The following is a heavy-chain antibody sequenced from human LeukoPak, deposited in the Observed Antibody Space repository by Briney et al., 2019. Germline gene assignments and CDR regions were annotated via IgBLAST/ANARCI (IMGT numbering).Heavy chain of an antibody. CDR1: GFTVSSNY. V-gene: IGHV3-23*01. CDR3: AKTSGSSWAYYFDY. Sequence: PGGSLRLSCAASGFTVSSNYMSWVRQAPGKGLEWVSAISGSGGSTYYADSVKGRFTISRDNSKNTLYLQMNSLRAEDTAVYYCAKTSGSSWAYYFDYWGQGTLVTVSS. CDR2: ISGSGGST. D-gene: IGHD6-13*01. J-gene: IGHJ4*02.